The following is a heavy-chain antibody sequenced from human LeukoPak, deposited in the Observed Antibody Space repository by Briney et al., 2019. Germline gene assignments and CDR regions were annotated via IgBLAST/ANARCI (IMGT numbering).Heavy chain of an antibody. J-gene: IGHJ4*02. CDR2: IWYDGSNK. D-gene: IGHD4/OR15-4a*01. V-gene: IGHV3-33*01. CDR1: GFTFSSYG. Sequence: GGSLRLSCAASGFTFSSYGMHWVRQAAGKGLEWGAVIWYDGSNKYYAEYVKGRFTISRDNSKNTLYLQMNSLRAEDTAVYYCAREEGGVLVYWGQGTLVTVSS. CDR3: AREEGGVLVY.